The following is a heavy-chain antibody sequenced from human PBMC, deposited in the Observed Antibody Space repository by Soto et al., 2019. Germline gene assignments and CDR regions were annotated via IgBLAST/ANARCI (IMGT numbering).Heavy chain of an antibody. CDR1: GGSFSGYY. V-gene: IGHV4-34*01. Sequence: QVQLQQWGAGLLKPSETLSLTCAVYGGSFSGYYWNWIRQPPGKGLEWIGEINHSGSTNYNPSLSRRVTISVDPSKHQFSLTLSSVTAADTAVYYCARGWRRIFDSWGQGTLVTVSS. J-gene: IGHJ5*01. CDR2: INHSGST. CDR3: ARGWRRIFDS.